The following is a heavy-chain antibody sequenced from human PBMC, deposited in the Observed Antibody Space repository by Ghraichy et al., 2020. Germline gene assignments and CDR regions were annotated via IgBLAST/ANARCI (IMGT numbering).Heavy chain of an antibody. CDR2: IYYSGST. CDR1: GGSISSYY. CDR3: ARLRRGVRDGYNLVANFDY. V-gene: IGHV4-59*08. J-gene: IGHJ4*02. D-gene: IGHD5-24*01. Sequence: SETLSLTCTVSGGSISSYYWSWIRQPPGKGLEWIGYIYYSGSTNYSPSLKSRVTISVDTSKNQFSLKLSSVTAADTAVYYCARLRRGVRDGYNLVANFDYWGQGTLVTVSS.